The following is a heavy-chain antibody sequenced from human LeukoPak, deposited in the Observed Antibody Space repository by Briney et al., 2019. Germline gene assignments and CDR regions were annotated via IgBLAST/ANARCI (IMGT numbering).Heavy chain of an antibody. Sequence: PGGSLRLSCAASGFTFSSYGMQWVRQAPGKGLEWVAVISYDGSNKNYADSVKGRFTISRDNSKNTLYLQMNSLRAEDTAVYYCAKDLLGYYGSGKGFDYWGQGTLVTVSS. CDR2: ISYDGSNK. D-gene: IGHD3-10*01. V-gene: IGHV3-30*18. CDR1: GFTFSSYG. J-gene: IGHJ4*02. CDR3: AKDLLGYYGSGKGFDY.